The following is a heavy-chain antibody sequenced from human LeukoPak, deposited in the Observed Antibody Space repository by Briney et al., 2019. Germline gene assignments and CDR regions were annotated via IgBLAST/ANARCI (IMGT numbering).Heavy chain of an antibody. D-gene: IGHD3-16*01. J-gene: IGHJ4*02. V-gene: IGHV3-7*03. CDR3: LRNLDL. CDR2: INQDESRR. Sequence: PGGSLRLSCKASGFSLSSYWMTWVRQAPGKGLEWLANINQDESRRYFGSSVKGRFIISRDNARNSMYLQIDSLRAEDTAVYYCLRNLDLWGQGVLVTVAS. CDR1: GFSLSSYW.